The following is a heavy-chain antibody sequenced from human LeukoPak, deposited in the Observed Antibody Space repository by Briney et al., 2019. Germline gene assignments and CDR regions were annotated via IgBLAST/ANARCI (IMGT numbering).Heavy chain of an antibody. CDR2: IYYSGST. Sequence: SETLSLTCTVPGGSISSYYWSWIRQPPGKGLEWIGYIYYSGSTNYNPSLKSRVTISVDTSKNQFSLKLSSVTAADTAVYYCARQQKTDYSPNYYYYGMDVWGQGTTVTVSS. J-gene: IGHJ6*02. V-gene: IGHV4-59*08. CDR1: GGSISSYY. D-gene: IGHD4/OR15-4a*01. CDR3: ARQQKTDYSPNYYYYGMDV.